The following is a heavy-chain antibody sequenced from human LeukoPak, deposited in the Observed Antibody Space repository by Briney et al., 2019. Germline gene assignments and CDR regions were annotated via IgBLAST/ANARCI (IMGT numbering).Heavy chain of an antibody. D-gene: IGHD2-2*01. V-gene: IGHV1-46*01. CDR2: INPSGGST. CDR1: GYTFTSYG. CDR3: ARAGVLIPAAMQRFYYYYYMDV. Sequence: GASVKVSCKASGYTFTSYGISWVRQAPGQGLDWMGIINPSGGSTSYAQKFQGRVTMTRDMSTSTVYIELNSLRSDDTAVYYCARAGVLIPAAMQRFYYYYYMDVWGKGTTVTVSS. J-gene: IGHJ6*03.